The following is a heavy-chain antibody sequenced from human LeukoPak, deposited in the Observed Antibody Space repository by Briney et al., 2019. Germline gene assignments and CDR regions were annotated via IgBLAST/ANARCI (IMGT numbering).Heavy chain of an antibody. Sequence: SETLSLTCTVSGGSFSIYYWSWIRQPAGKGLEWIGRIYTSGSTNYNPSLKSRVTMSVDTSKNQFSLKLSSVTAADTAVYHCASLRERSYYARGFDYWGRGTLVTVSS. J-gene: IGHJ4*02. V-gene: IGHV4-4*07. CDR1: GGSFSIYY. CDR2: IYTSGST. D-gene: IGHD1-26*01. CDR3: ASLRERSYYARGFDY.